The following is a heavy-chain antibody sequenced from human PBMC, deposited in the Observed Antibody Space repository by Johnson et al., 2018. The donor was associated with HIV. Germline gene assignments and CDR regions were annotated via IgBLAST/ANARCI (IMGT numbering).Heavy chain of an antibody. CDR2: ISYDGNNE. D-gene: IGHD3-22*01. CDR1: GFAFSSYT. J-gene: IGHJ3*02. CDR3: ARIRVAVITEVGAFDI. Sequence: QVQLVESGGGVVQPGRSLRLSCAASGFAFSSYTMHWVRQVPGKGLEWVAVISYDGNNEYYAHSVKGRFTISRDNSKSTLFLQMNSLRPEDTAVYYCARIRVAVITEVGAFDIWGQGTMVTVSS. V-gene: IGHV3-30*04.